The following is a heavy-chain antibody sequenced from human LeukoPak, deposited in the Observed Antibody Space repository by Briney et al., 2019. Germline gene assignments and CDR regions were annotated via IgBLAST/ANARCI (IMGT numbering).Heavy chain of an antibody. D-gene: IGHD2-2*01. CDR1: GGTFSSYD. Sequence: SVKVSCKASGGTFSSYDISWVRQAPGQGLEWMGGIIPIFGTANYAQKFQGRVTITADESTSTAYMELSSLRSEDTAVYYCARDKSVVVPARYWGQGTLVTVSS. CDR2: IIPIFGTA. CDR3: ARDKSVVVPARY. V-gene: IGHV1-69*13. J-gene: IGHJ4*02.